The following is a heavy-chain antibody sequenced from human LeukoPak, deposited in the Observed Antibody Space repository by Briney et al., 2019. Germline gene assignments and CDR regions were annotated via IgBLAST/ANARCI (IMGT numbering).Heavy chain of an antibody. Sequence: SSETLSLTCTVSGYSISNGYYWVWIRQPPGKVLEWIGSLYHSDSVYYITALKSRVSMSVDTSKNQFSLKLSFVTDADTAVYYCARHHDSYYYYYIDVWGSGTTVPVSS. J-gene: IGHJ6*03. V-gene: IGHV4-38-2*02. D-gene: IGHD1-14*01. CDR1: GYSISNGYY. CDR3: ARHHDSYYYYYIDV. CDR2: LYHSDSV.